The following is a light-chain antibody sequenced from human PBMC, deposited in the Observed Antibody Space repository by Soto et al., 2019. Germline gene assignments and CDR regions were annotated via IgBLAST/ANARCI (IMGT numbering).Light chain of an antibody. J-gene: IGLJ3*02. Sequence: QSALTQPPSASGSPGQSVTISCTGTSSDIGAGNHVSWYQQHPGKAPKLMIYEVSERPSGVPDRFSGSKSGNTASLTVSGLQAEDEADYYCSSYAGINNWVFGGGTKLTVL. V-gene: IGLV2-8*01. CDR3: SSYAGINNWV. CDR2: EVS. CDR1: SSDIGAGNH.